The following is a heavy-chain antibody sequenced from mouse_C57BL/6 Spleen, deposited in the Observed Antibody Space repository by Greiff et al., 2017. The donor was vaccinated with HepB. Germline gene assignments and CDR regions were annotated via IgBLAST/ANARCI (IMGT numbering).Heavy chain of an antibody. CDR2: INPGSGGT. V-gene: IGHV1-54*01. CDR3: AREGPYYYGSSYPYFDY. Sequence: VQLQQSGAELVRPGTSVKVSCKASGYAFTNYLIEWVKQRPGQGLEWIGVINPGSGGTNYNEKFKGKATLTADKSSSTAYIQLSSLTSEDSAVYFCAREGPYYYGSSYPYFDYWGQGTTLPVSS. CDR1: GYAFTNYL. J-gene: IGHJ2*01. D-gene: IGHD1-1*01.